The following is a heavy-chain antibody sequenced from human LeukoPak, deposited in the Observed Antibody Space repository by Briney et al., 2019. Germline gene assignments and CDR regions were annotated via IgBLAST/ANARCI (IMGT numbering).Heavy chain of an antibody. Sequence: SETLSLTCTVSGGSISSSNYYWGWIRQPPGKGLEWIGSIHYSGSTYYNPSLKSRVTVSVDTSKYQFTVNLSSVTAADTAVYYCTRHFGSGRDDYWGQGTLVTVSS. J-gene: IGHJ4*02. CDR3: TRHFGSGRDDY. CDR2: IHYSGST. CDR1: GGSISSSNYY. V-gene: IGHV4-39*01. D-gene: IGHD3-10*01.